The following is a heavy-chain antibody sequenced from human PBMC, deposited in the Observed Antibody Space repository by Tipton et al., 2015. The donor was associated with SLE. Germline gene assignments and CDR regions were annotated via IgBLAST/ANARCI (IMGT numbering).Heavy chain of an antibody. CDR3: ARRFRDSYYFDY. J-gene: IGHJ4*02. CDR1: GVSISDHS. Sequence: TLSLTCTVSGVSISDHSWGWIWQPPGKGLEWIGYISYSGRSNYNPSLKSQVTISLDTSKNQVSLKVSSVTAADTAVYYCARRFRDSYYFDYWGQGTLVTVSS. CDR2: ISYSGRS. V-gene: IGHV4-59*08.